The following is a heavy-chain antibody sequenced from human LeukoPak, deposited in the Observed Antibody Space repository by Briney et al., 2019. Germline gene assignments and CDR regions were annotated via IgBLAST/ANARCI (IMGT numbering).Heavy chain of an antibody. V-gene: IGHV3-30*04. CDR1: GFTFKTYA. CDR2: ISYDGRNK. J-gene: IGHJ3*02. Sequence: GRSLRLSCAASGFTFKTYAIDWVRQAPGKGLEWVALISYDGRNKNYADSVKGRFTISRDNSKNTLYLQINSLRAEDTAVYSCARDFGLAPTSTAFDIWGQGTLVTVSS. CDR3: ARDFGLAPTSTAFDI. D-gene: IGHD3/OR15-3a*01.